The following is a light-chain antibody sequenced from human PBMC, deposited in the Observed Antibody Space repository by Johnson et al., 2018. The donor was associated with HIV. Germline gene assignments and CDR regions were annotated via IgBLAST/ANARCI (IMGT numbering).Light chain of an antibody. CDR1: SSNIGNNY. V-gene: IGLV1-51*01. CDR3: GTWDSSLNGYV. Sequence: QSVLTQPPSVSAAPGQKVTISCSGSSSNIGNNYVSWYQQFPGTAPKLLIYGNNKRPSGIPARFSGSKSGTSATLGITGLQAGDEADYYCGTWDSSLNGYVFATGTKVTVL. J-gene: IGLJ1*01. CDR2: GNN.